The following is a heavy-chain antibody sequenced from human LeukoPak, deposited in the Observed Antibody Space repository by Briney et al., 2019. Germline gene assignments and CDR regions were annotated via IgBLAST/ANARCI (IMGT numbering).Heavy chain of an antibody. CDR2: IRYDGSNE. CDR3: CKRDGWGPSCSQLDC. Sequence: GGSLRLSCAASGFTFSSYGMHWVRQAPGKGLEWVAFIRYDGSNEYYSDSVKGRFTISRDNSKNTLYLQMNSLTAEDTAVYYCCKRDGWGPSCSQLDCWGQGTLVTVSS. D-gene: IGHD3-10*01. V-gene: IGHV3-30*02. J-gene: IGHJ4*02. CDR1: GFTFSSYG.